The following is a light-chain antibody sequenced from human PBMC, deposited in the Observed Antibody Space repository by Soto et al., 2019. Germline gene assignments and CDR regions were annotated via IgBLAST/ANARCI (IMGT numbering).Light chain of an antibody. CDR2: DVN. J-gene: IGLJ2*01. V-gene: IGLV2-14*03. CDR3: FSYTSSGTFV. Sequence: QSALTQPASVSGSPGQSITVSCTGTSSDVGGYNYVSGYQQHPGKAPQLMIYDVNDRPSGVSSRFSGSKSGNTASQTISGLQAEDEDDYYCFSYTSSGTFVFGGGTKLTVL. CDR1: SSDVGGYNY.